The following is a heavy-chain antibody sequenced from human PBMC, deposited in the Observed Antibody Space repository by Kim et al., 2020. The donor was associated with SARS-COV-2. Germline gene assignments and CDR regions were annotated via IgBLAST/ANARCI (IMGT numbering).Heavy chain of an antibody. V-gene: IGHV3-30*02. D-gene: IGHD4-17*01. CDR3: AKNQEPGTVTNLDY. Sequence: ADSVKGRFTISRDNSKNTLYLQMNSLRAEDTAVYYCAKNQEPGTVTNLDYWGQGTLVTVSS. J-gene: IGHJ4*02.